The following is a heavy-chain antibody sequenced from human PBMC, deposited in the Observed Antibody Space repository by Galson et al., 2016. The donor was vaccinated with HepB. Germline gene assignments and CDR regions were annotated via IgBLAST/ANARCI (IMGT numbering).Heavy chain of an antibody. CDR2: IDWDDEK. V-gene: IGHV2-70*01. CDR1: GFSLSTGGVC. Sequence: PALVKPPQTLTLTCTFSGFSLSTGGVCVTWIRQPPGKALEWLALIDWDDEKYYSTSLKTRLTISKDTSKNQVVLTMTNMDPVDTATYYCARAYSSGWFYGMDVWGQGTTVTVSS. D-gene: IGHD6-19*01. J-gene: IGHJ6*02. CDR3: ARAYSSGWFYGMDV.